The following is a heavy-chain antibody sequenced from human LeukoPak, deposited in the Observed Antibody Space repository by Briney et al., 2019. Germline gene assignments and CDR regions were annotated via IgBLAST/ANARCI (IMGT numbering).Heavy chain of an antibody. V-gene: IGHV1-18*01. CDR2: ISAYNGNT. J-gene: IGHJ5*02. CDR3: ARGKWLLSKNWFDP. CDR1: GYTFTSYG. Sequence: GASVKVSCKASGYTFTSYGISWVRQAPGQGLEWMGWISAYNGNTNYAQKLQGRVTMTTDTSTSTAYMELRSLRSGDTAVYYCARGKWLLSKNWFDPWGQGTLVTVSS. D-gene: IGHD3-3*01.